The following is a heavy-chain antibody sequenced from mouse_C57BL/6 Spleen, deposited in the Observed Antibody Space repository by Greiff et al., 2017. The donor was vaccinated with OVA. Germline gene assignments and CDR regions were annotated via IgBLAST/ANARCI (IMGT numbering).Heavy chain of an antibody. CDR3: AREFITTWYFDV. V-gene: IGHV3-6*01. CDR2: ISYDGSN. CDR1: GYSITSGYY. D-gene: IGHD1-1*01. Sequence: EVKLVESGPGLVKPSQSLSLTCSVTGYSITSGYYWNWIRQFPGNKLEWMGYISYDGSNNYNPSLKNRISITRDTSKNQFFLKLKSVTTEDTATYYCAREFITTWYFDVWGTGTTVTVSS. J-gene: IGHJ1*03.